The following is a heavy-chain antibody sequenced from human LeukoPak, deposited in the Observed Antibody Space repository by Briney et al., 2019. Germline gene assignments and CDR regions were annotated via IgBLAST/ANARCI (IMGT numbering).Heavy chain of an antibody. CDR2: IKRDIDGGTT. CDR1: GFTFSDAW. J-gene: IGHJ4*02. V-gene: IGHV3-15*01. Sequence: GGSLRLSCAASGFTFSDAWMSWVRQAAGKGLEWVGRIKRDIDGGTTDYAAPVKGRFTISRDDSKNTLYLQMNSLRAEDTAVYYCARDRGYWGQGTLVTVSS. CDR3: ARDRGY.